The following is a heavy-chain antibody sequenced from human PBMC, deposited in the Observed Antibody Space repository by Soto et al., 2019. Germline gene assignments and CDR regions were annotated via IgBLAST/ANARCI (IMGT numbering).Heavy chain of an antibody. V-gene: IGHV1-69*01. D-gene: IGHD1-26*01. CDR3: AREFGRGWRGSVYYYGMDV. CDR1: GGTFSSYA. J-gene: IGHJ6*02. CDR2: IIPIFGTA. Sequence: QVQLVQSGAEVKKPGSSVKVSCKASGGTFSSYAISWVRQAPGQGLEWMGGIIPIFGTANYAQKVQGRVTITADESTSTAYMELSSLRSEDTAVYYCAREFGRGWRGSVYYYGMDVWGQGTTVTVSS.